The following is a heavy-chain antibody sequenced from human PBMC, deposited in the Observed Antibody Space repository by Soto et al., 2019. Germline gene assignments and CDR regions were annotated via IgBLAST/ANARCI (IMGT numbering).Heavy chain of an antibody. CDR2: FDPEDGET. CDR3: ATALLYIVVVVAATPTTVVTDY. Sequence: ASVKVSCKASGYTFTSYYMHWVRQAPGKGLEWMGGFDPEDGETIYAQKFQGRVTMTEDTSTDTAYMELSSLRSEDTAVYYCATALLYIVVVVAATPTTVVTDYWGEGTLVTVSS. J-gene: IGHJ4*02. D-gene: IGHD2-15*01. V-gene: IGHV1-24*01. CDR1: GYTFTSYY.